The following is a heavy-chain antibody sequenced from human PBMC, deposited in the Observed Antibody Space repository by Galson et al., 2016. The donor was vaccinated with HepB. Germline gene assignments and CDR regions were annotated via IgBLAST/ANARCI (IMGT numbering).Heavy chain of an antibody. D-gene: IGHD1-14*01. V-gene: IGHV4-31*03. J-gene: IGHJ4*02. Sequence: TLSLTCTVAGGSISSGGYYRSWIRQHPGKGLEWIGNIYYNGTTYYNPSLKSRVTLSVDTSKNEISLKLTSVIAADTAISFCARDSRKFLDKWGQGTLVTVSS. CDR2: IYYNGTT. CDR1: GGSISSGGYY. CDR3: ARDSRKFLDK.